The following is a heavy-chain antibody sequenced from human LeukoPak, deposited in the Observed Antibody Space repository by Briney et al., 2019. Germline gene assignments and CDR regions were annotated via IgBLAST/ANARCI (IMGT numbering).Heavy chain of an antibody. J-gene: IGHJ4*02. V-gene: IGHV3-7*04. Sequence: QPGGSLRLSWAASGXTFSSYEMNWVRQAPGKGLEWVASIKDDGSGEYYVDSVKGRFTISRDNSKRSLYLQMNNLNAEDTAVYYCAREPSRDSGSSNDLWGQGTLVTVSS. D-gene: IGHD3-10*01. CDR3: AREPSRDSGSSNDL. CDR2: IKDDGSGE. CDR1: GXTFSSYE.